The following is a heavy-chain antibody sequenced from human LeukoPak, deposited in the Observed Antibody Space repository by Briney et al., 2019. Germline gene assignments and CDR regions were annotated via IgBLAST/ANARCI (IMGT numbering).Heavy chain of an antibody. J-gene: IGHJ6*03. D-gene: IGHD2-15*01. CDR2: ITSSGTII. CDR3: ARVLRYCSGGNCYSGGLGYMDV. Sequence: GGSLRLSCAASGFTFTGYYMTWIRQAPGKGLEWISYITSSGTIIYYADSVKGRFTISRDNAKNSLFLQMNSLRAEDTAVYYCARVLRYCSGGNCYSGGLGYMDVWGKGTTVTISS. V-gene: IGHV3-11*01. CDR1: GFTFTGYY.